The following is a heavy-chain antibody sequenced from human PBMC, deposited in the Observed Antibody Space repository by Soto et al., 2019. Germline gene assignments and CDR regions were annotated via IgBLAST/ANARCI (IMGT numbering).Heavy chain of an antibody. CDR2: ISGSGCST. D-gene: IGHD1-26*01. V-gene: IGHV3-23*01. CDR3: ARRGSGSYYDC. Sequence: EVQLLESGGGLVQPGGSLRLSCAASGFTFSSYAMRWVRQAPGKGLEWVSAISGSGCSTYYADSVKGRFTISRDNSKTTQYLQMNSLRAEDTAVYYCARRGSGSYYDCWGQGTLVTVSS. CDR1: GFTFSSYA. J-gene: IGHJ4*02.